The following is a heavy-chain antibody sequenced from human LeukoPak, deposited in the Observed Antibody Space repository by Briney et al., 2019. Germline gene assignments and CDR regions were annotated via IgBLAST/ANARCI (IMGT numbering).Heavy chain of an antibody. CDR2: INWNAGGK. J-gene: IGHJ3*02. V-gene: IGHV3-20*04. Sequence: GRSLRLSCAASGFTFDDYGMSWVRQAPGKGPEWVSGINWNAGGKGYADSVKGRFTVYRDNAKNSLYLQMNSLRAEDTALYYCARVVVVTAILAVAFDIWGQGTMVTVSS. CDR3: ARVVVVTAILAVAFDI. D-gene: IGHD2-21*02. CDR1: GFTFDDYG.